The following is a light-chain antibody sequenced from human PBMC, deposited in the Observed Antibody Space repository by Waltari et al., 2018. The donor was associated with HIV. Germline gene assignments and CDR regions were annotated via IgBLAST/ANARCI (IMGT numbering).Light chain of an antibody. CDR3: VAWDDSLRGVL. CDR1: TSNIGSNY. J-gene: IGLJ2*01. V-gene: IGLV1-47*01. Sequence: QRVTISCSGSTSNIGSNYVFWYQHLPGTAPKLLIHRNDQRPSGVPDRFSGSTSGTSASLAISGLRSEDEADYYCVAWDDSLRGVLFGGGTKVAVL. CDR2: RND.